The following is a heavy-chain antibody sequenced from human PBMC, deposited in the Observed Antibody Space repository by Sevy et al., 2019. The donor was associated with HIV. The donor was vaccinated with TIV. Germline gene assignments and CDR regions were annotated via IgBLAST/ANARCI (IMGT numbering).Heavy chain of an antibody. V-gene: IGHV3-23*01. Sequence: GGSLRLSCAASGFTFSSYAMSWVRQAPGKGLEWVSAISGSGGGTYYAHSVKGRFTISRDNSKNTLYLQMNSLRAEDTAVYYCAKDPRYSYGYFWGQGTLVTVSS. CDR1: GFTFSSYA. CDR2: ISGSGGGT. D-gene: IGHD5-18*01. J-gene: IGHJ4*02. CDR3: AKDPRYSYGYF.